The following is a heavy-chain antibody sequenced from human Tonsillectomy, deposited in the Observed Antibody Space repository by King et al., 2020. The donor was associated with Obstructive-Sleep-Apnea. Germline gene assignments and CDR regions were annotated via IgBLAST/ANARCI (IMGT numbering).Heavy chain of an antibody. CDR1: GGSISSGGYY. V-gene: IGHV4-31*03. CDR2: ISYSGIT. D-gene: IGHD2-15*01. CDR3: ARDTGCSGGSCYGY. J-gene: IGHJ4*02. Sequence: QLQESGPGLVKPSQTLSLTCTVSGGSISSGGYYWSWILQHPGKGLEWIGYISYSGITYYNPSLKSRVTISVDTAKNQFSLKLSSVTAADTAVYYCARDTGCSGGSCYGYWGQGTLVTVSS.